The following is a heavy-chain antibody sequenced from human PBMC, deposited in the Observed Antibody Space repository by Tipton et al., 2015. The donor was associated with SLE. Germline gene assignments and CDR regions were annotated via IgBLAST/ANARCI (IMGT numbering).Heavy chain of an antibody. J-gene: IGHJ4*02. CDR2: INHSGNT. Sequence: TLSLTCTVSGGSISSSGYYWTWIRQPPGKGLEWIGEINHSGNTNYSPSLKSRVIMSVDTSKNQFSLRLDSLTAADTAIYYCVRSSGYYIDFWGQGTLVAVSS. CDR3: VRSSGYYIDF. V-gene: IGHV4-39*07. D-gene: IGHD3-3*01. CDR1: GGSISSSGYY.